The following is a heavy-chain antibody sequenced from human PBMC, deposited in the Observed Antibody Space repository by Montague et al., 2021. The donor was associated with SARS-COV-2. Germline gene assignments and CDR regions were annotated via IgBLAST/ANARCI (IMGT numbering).Heavy chain of an antibody. CDR1: GFTFDDYA. CDR3: AKEVGESPSFDY. CDR2: ISWNSGST. J-gene: IGHJ4*02. Sequence: SLRLSCAASGFTFDDYAMHWVRQAPGKGLEWVSGISWNSGSTGYVDSVKGRFTISRDNAKNSLYLQMNSLRAEDTALYYCAKEVGESPSFDYWGQGTLVTVSS. V-gene: IGHV3-9*01. D-gene: IGHD2-15*01.